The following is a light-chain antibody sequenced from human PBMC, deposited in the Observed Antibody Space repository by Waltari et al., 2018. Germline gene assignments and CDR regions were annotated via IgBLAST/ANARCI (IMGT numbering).Light chain of an antibody. J-gene: IGKJ1*01. CDR1: QGIRKY. CDR3: QQLNSYQWT. Sequence: IPLTQPSLLPSSFVRYKVTITSRASQGIRKYLTWYQQKPGKGPKLLIYSASTLQSGVPLRFSGSGSGTDFTLTSRSLQPEDFATDYCQQLNSYQWTFGQGTKVEIK. V-gene: IGKV1-9*01. CDR2: SAS.